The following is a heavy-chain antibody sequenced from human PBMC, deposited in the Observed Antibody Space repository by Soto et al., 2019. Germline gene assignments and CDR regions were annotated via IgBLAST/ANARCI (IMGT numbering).Heavy chain of an antibody. J-gene: IGHJ6*02. D-gene: IGHD1-1*01. Sequence: PGGSLRLSCAASGFTFSSYAMSWVRQAPGKGLEWVSANSGSGGSTYYADSVKGRFTISRDNSKNTLYLQMNSLRAEDTAVYYCATSPGTYYYYGMDVWGQGTTVTVSS. CDR2: NSGSGGST. CDR3: ATSPGTYYYYGMDV. CDR1: GFTFSSYA. V-gene: IGHV3-23*01.